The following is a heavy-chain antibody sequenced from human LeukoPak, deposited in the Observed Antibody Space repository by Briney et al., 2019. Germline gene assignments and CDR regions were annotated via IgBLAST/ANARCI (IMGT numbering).Heavy chain of an antibody. CDR3: ASGGGYYDSSGYYSRAEYFQH. D-gene: IGHD3-22*01. CDR2: INPNSGGT. Sequence: ASVKVSCKASGYTFTGYYMHWVRQAPGQGLEWMGWINPNSGGTNYAQKFQGRVTMTRDTSISTAYMELSRLRSDDTAVYYCASGGGYYDSSGYYSRAEYFQHWGQGTLVTVSS. V-gene: IGHV1-2*02. CDR1: GYTFTGYY. J-gene: IGHJ1*01.